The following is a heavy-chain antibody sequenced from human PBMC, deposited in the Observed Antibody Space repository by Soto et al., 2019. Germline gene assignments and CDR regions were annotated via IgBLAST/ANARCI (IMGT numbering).Heavy chain of an antibody. CDR3: ARVRTIMIPDY. J-gene: IGHJ4*02. D-gene: IGHD3-16*01. Sequence: QVQLQESGPGLVKPSQTLSLTCTVSGGSISSADYYWSWIRQPPGKGLECIGYIYYTGSTYYSPSLRSRVIITVDTSKNEFSLNLSSVTAADTAVYYCARVRTIMIPDYWGQGTLVTVSS. V-gene: IGHV4-30-4*01. CDR2: IYYTGST. CDR1: GGSISSADYY.